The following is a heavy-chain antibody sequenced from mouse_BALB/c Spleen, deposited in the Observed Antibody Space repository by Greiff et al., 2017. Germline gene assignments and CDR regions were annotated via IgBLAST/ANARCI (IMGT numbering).Heavy chain of an antibody. Sequence: VQLQQSGPELVKPGASVKISCKASGYTFTDYNMHWVKQSHGKSLEWIGYIYPYNGGTGYNQKFKSKATLTVDNSSSTAYMELRSLTSEDSAVYDCARYYDYDEYAMDYWGQGTSVTVSS. CDR2: IYPYNGGT. CDR1: GYTFTDYN. V-gene: IGHV1S29*02. CDR3: ARYYDYDEYAMDY. D-gene: IGHD2-4*01. J-gene: IGHJ4*01.